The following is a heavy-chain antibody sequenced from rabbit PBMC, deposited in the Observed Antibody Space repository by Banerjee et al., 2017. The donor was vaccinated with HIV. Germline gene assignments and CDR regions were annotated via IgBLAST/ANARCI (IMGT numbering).Heavy chain of an antibody. D-gene: IGHD2-1*01. V-gene: IGHV1S40*01. CDR1: GFSFSSSDY. CDR2: IAGSTSGFT. CDR3: ARGSAAMTMVVIGFYLNL. Sequence: QSLEESGGDLVKPGASLTLTCTASGFSFSSSDYMCWVRQAPGKGLEWISCIAGSTSGFTYSAAWAKGRSTCSKTSSTTVTLEMTSLIAADTATYFCARGSAAMTMVVIGFYLNLWGPGTLVTVS. J-gene: IGHJ4*01.